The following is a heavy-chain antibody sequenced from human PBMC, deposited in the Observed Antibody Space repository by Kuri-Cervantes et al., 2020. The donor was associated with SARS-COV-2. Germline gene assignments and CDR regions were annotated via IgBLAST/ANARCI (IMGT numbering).Heavy chain of an antibody. CDR3: ARGEGSRGLMVVLGWRGAGRLDF. V-gene: IGHV1-2*04. D-gene: IGHD3-10*01. CDR1: GYTFTDYY. CDR2: INPNSGGT. Sequence: ASVKVSCKASGYTFTDYYIYWVRQAPGQGLEWMGWINPNSGGTNYAQKFQGWVTMTRDTSFSISYMELSRLTSDDTAVYYCARGEGSRGLMVVLGWRGAGRLDFWGQGTLVTVSS. J-gene: IGHJ4*02.